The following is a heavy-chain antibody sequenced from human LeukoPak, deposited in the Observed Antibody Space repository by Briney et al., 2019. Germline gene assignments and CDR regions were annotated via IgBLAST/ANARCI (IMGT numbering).Heavy chain of an antibody. V-gene: IGHV3-53*01. J-gene: IGHJ6*02. CDR2: IYSGGIT. CDR1: GFTVSSNY. CDR3: ARGAARVYGMDV. Sequence: PGGSLRLSCAASGFTVSSNYMSWVRQAPGKGLEWVSIIYSGGITYYADSVKGRFTISRDNSKNTLYLQMNSLRAEDTAVHYCARGAARVYGMDVWGQGTTVTVSS. D-gene: IGHD6-6*01.